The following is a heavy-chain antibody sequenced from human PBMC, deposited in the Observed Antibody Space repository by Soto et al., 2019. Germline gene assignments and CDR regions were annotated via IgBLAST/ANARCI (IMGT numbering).Heavy chain of an antibody. J-gene: IGHJ5*02. CDR3: ARGATHGSSWYFWFDP. Sequence: QVQLVQSGAEVRMPGSSVKVSCKASGGTFSTYPINWVRQAPGQGLEWMGGIIPLFGTTNYAQKFKGRVTITADESKSTVYMEMSSLRAEDAAVYYCARGATHGSSWYFWFDPWGQGTLVTVSS. CDR2: IIPLFGTT. V-gene: IGHV1-69*01. CDR1: GGTFSTYP. D-gene: IGHD6-13*01.